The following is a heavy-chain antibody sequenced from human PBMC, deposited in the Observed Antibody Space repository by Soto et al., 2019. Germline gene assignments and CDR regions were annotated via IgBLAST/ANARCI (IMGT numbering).Heavy chain of an antibody. D-gene: IGHD1-26*01. J-gene: IGHJ6*02. CDR3: ARDHKWDGMDV. CDR1: GGAFISDSLI. Sequence: SETLSLTCSVSGGAFISDSLICVCVRQFPWNGLELIGYINYSGTTYYNPSLRSRITMSVDTSKNQFSLNLSSVTAADTAVYYCARDHKWDGMDVWGQGTTVTVSS. CDR2: INYSGTT. V-gene: IGHV4-31*03.